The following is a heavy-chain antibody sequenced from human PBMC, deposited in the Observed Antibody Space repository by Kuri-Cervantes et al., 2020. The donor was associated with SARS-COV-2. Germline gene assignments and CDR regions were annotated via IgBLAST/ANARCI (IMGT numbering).Heavy chain of an antibody. CDR1: GFTFSSYA. CDR2: ISGSGGNT. D-gene: IGHD1-26*01. J-gene: IGHJ4*02. V-gene: IGHV3-23*01. CDR3: AKDQWELLGGVY. Sequence: ETLSLPCAASGFTFSSYAMSWFRQAPGKGLEWVSAISGSGGNTYYADSVEGRFTISRDNSKNTLYLQMNSLRAEDTAVYYCAKDQWELLGGVYWGQGTMVTVSS.